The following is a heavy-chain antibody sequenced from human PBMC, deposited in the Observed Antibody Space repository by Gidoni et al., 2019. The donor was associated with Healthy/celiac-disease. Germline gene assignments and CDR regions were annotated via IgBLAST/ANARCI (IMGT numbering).Heavy chain of an antibody. Sequence: EVQLLESGGGLVQPGGSLRLSCAAYGFTFSSYAMSWVRQAPGKGLEWVSAISGSGGSTYYADSVKGRFTISRDNSKNTLYLQMNSLRAEDTAVYYCAKVYGSGNYYGMDVWGQGTTVTVSS. V-gene: IGHV3-23*01. CDR3: AKVYGSGNYYGMDV. J-gene: IGHJ6*02. D-gene: IGHD3-10*01. CDR2: ISGSGGST. CDR1: GFTFSSYA.